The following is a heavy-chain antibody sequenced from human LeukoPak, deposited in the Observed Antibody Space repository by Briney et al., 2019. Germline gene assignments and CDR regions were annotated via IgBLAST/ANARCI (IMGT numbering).Heavy chain of an antibody. J-gene: IGHJ4*02. CDR3: TMTGIAVAVTGY. D-gene: IGHD6-19*01. CDR2: IRSKANSYAT. V-gene: IGHV3-73*01. CDR1: GFTFSGST. Sequence: PGGSLKLSCAASGFTFSGSTMHWVRQASGKGLEWVGRIRSKANSYATAYAASVKGRFTISRDDSKNTAYLQMNSLKTEDTAVYYCTMTGIAVAVTGYWGQGTVVTVSS.